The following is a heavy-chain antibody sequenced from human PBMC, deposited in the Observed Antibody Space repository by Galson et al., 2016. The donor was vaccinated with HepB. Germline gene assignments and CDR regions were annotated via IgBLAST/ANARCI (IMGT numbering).Heavy chain of an antibody. CDR1: GGTFSSYS. Sequence: SVKVSCKASGGTFSSYSISWVRQAPGQGPEWMGGIIPIFNTGVYAQNFQGRVTITADESTSTAYLELTSLRSEDTAVYFCAADPDIVATITGYYYYGMDVWGQGTTVTVSS. D-gene: IGHD5-12*01. CDR2: IIPIFNTG. CDR3: AADPDIVATITGYYYYGMDV. V-gene: IGHV1-69*13. J-gene: IGHJ6*02.